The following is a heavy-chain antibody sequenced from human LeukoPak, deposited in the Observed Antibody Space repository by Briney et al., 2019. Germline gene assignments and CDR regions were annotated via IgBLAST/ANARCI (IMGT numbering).Heavy chain of an antibody. D-gene: IGHD3-22*01. CDR2: ISAYNGNT. Sequence: GASVKVSCKASGYTFTSYAMHWVRQAPGQGLEWMGWISAYNGNTNYAQKLQGRVTMTTDTSTSTAYMELRSLRSDDTAVYYCALYYYDSSGYYPRPDNWFDPWSQGTLVTVSS. J-gene: IGHJ5*02. CDR1: GYTFTSYA. CDR3: ALYYYDSSGYYPRPDNWFDP. V-gene: IGHV1-18*01.